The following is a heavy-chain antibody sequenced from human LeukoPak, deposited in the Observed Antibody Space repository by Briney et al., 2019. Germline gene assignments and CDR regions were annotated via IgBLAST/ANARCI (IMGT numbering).Heavy chain of an antibody. Sequence: SETLSLTWAVYGGSFSGYYWSWIRQPAGKGLEWSGEINHSGSTNYNPSLKSRVTISVDTSKNQFSLKLSSVTAADTAVYYCAYGAQLNYWGQGTLVTVSS. J-gene: IGHJ4*02. D-gene: IGHD2-2*01. CDR3: AYGAQLNY. CDR1: GGSFSGYY. CDR2: INHSGST. V-gene: IGHV4-34*01.